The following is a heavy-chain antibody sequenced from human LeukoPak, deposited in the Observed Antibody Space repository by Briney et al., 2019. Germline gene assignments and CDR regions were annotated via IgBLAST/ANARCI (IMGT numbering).Heavy chain of an antibody. Sequence: PSETLSLTCTVSGGSISGRGYYWGWIRQPPGKGLEWIGSIYYDGSTYYNPSLKSRVTISVDTSKNQFSLKLTSVTATDTAVYYCARHSSIGSPLVYWGQGTLVTVSS. D-gene: IGHD2-8*02. J-gene: IGHJ4*02. CDR1: GGSISGRGYY. V-gene: IGHV4-39*01. CDR2: IYYDGST. CDR3: ARHSSIGSPLVY.